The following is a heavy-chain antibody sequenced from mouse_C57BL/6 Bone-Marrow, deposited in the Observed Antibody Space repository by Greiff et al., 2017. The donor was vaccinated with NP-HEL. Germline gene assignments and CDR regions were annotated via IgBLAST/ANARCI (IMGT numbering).Heavy chain of an antibody. CDR2: INPNNGGT. CDR3: SSSAWFAY. Sequence: EVQLQQSGPELVKPGASVKMSCKASGYTFTDYYMNWVKQSHGKSLEWIGDINPNNGGTSYNQKFKGKATLTVDKSSSTAYMELRSLTSEDSAVYSFSSSAWFAYWGQGTLVTVSA. CDR1: GYTFTDYY. J-gene: IGHJ3*01. D-gene: IGHD6-1*01. V-gene: IGHV1-26*01.